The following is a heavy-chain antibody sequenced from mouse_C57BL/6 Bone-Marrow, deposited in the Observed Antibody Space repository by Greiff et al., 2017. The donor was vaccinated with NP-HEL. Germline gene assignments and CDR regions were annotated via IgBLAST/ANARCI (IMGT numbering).Heavy chain of an antibody. V-gene: IGHV5-12*01. CDR1: GFTFSDYY. J-gene: IGHJ2*01. Sequence: EVHLVESGGGLVQPGGSLKLSCAASGFTFSDYYMYWVRQTPEKRLEWVAYISNGGGSTYYPDTVKGRFTISRDNAKNTLYLQMSRLKSEDTAMYYCARDTTRGYFDYWGQGTTLTVSS. CDR3: ARDTTRGYFDY. D-gene: IGHD2-1*01. CDR2: ISNGGGST.